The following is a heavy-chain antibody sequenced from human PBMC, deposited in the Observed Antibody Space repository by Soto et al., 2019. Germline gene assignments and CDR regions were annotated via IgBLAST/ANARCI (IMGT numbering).Heavy chain of an antibody. Sequence: QTGGSLRLSCAASGFTFSSYAMHWVRQAPGKGLEWVAVISYDGSNKYYADSVKGRFTISRDNSKNTLYLQMNSLRAEDTAVYYCARDLLGVWYFDLWGRGTLVTVSS. D-gene: IGHD3-16*01. CDR2: ISYDGSNK. CDR3: ARDLLGVWYFDL. J-gene: IGHJ2*01. CDR1: GFTFSSYA. V-gene: IGHV3-30-3*01.